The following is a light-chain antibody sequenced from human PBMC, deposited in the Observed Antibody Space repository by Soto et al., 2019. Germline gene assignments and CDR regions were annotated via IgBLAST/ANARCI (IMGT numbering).Light chain of an antibody. Sequence: QSALTQPASVSGSPGQSITISCTGTSSDVGGYNYVSWYQQHPGKAPKLMIYDVSNRPSGVSNRFSGSKSGNTASLTISGLQAEDEADYYCSSHTSSSTLGDVFGTGTKVTVL. J-gene: IGLJ1*01. CDR1: SSDVGGYNY. V-gene: IGLV2-14*01. CDR3: SSHTSSSTLGDV. CDR2: DVS.